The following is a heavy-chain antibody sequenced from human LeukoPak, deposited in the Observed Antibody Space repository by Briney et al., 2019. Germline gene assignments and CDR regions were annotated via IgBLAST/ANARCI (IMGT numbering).Heavy chain of an antibody. D-gene: IGHD2-2*01. V-gene: IGHV4-34*01. CDR3: ARKSCSSTSCYVARNAFDI. Sequence: SETLSLTCAVYGGSSSGYYWSWIRQPPGKGLEWIGEINHSGSTNYNPSLKSRVTISVDTSKNQFSLKLSSVTAADTAVYYCARKSCSSTSCYVARNAFDIWGQGTMVTVSS. CDR2: INHSGST. J-gene: IGHJ3*02. CDR1: GGSSSGYY.